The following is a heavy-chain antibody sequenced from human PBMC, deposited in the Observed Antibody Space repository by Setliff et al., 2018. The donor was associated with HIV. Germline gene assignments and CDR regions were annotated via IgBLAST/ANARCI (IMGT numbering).Heavy chain of an antibody. Sequence: GSLRLSCAASGFTFSRYEMNWVRQAPGKGLEWVSYISSSGGTIYYADSVKGRFTISRDNAKNSLYLQMNSLRAEDTAVYYCARDRVVGATLDPLDLWGQGTMVTVSS. CDR2: ISSSGGTI. CDR3: ARDRVVGATLDPLDL. V-gene: IGHV3-48*03. CDR1: GFTFSRYE. D-gene: IGHD1-26*01. J-gene: IGHJ3*01.